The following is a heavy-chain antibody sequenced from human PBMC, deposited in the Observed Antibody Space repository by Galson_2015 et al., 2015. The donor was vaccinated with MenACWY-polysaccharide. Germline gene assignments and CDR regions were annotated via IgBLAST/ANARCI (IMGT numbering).Heavy chain of an antibody. V-gene: IGHV4-59*01. CDR3: ARDRYDFWSGYYIDYGMDV. CDR1: GGSISSYY. D-gene: IGHD3-3*01. CDR2: IYYSGST. Sequence: SETLSLTCTVSGGSISSYYWSWIRQPPGKGLEWIGYIYYSGSTNYNPSLKSRVTISVDTSKNQFSLKLSSVTAADTAVYYCARDRYDFWSGYYIDYGMDVWGQGTTVTVSS. J-gene: IGHJ6*02.